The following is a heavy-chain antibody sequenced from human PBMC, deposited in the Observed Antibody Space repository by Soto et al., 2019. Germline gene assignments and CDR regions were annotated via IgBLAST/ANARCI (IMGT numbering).Heavy chain of an antibody. Sequence: SVKVSCKASGRTFSSYAISWVRQAPGQVLEWMGGIIPIFGTANYAQKFQGRVTITAGESTSTAYMELSSLRSEDTAVYYCARDPPLYYYDSSGYRPYGMDVWGHGTTVTVYS. D-gene: IGHD3-22*01. V-gene: IGHV1-69*13. CDR1: GRTFSSYA. CDR2: IIPIFGTA. J-gene: IGHJ6*02. CDR3: ARDPPLYYYDSSGYRPYGMDV.